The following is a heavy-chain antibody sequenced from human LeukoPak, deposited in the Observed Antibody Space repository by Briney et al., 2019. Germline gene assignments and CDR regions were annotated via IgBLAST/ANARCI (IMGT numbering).Heavy chain of an antibody. CDR3: ATQERIAVAGTYQY. CDR1: GYTLTELS. D-gene: IGHD6-19*01. V-gene: IGHV1-24*01. Sequence: ASVKVSCKVSGYTLTELSMHWVRQAPGKGLEWMGGFDPEDGETIYAQKFQGRVTMTEDTSTDTAYMELSSLRSEDTAVYYCATQERIAVAGTYQYRGQGTLVTVSS. J-gene: IGHJ4*02. CDR2: FDPEDGET.